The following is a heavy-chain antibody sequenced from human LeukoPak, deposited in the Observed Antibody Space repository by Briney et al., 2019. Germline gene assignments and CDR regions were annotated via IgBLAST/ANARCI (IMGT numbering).Heavy chain of an antibody. Sequence: PGGSLRLSCAASGFTFSSYGMHWVRQAPGKGLEWVAFMRYDGSNKYYADSVKGRFTISRDNSKNTLYLQMNSLRAEDTAVYYCVKANRANNYYYYMDVWGKGTTVTVSS. J-gene: IGHJ6*03. V-gene: IGHV3-30*02. CDR2: MRYDGSNK. CDR3: VKANRANNYYYYMDV. D-gene: IGHD4/OR15-4a*01. CDR1: GFTFSSYG.